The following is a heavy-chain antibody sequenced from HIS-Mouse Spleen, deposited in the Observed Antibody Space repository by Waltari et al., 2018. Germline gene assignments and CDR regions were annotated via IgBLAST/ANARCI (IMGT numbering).Heavy chain of an antibody. D-gene: IGHD3-10*01. CDR1: GGSISSSGYY. V-gene: IGHV4-39*01. J-gene: IGHJ3*02. CDR3: ATTLLYGSGSYDAFDI. CDR2: IYYSGGT. Sequence: QLQLQESGPGLVKPSETLSLTCTVSGGSISSSGYYWGWIRQPPGKGLEWIGSIYYSGGTYYNPSLKSRVTISVDTSKSQFSLKLSSVTAADTAVYYCATTLLYGSGSYDAFDIWGQGTMVTVSS.